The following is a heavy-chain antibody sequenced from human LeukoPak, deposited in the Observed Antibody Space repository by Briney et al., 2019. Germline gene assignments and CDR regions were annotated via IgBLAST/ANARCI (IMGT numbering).Heavy chain of an antibody. J-gene: IGHJ4*02. CDR2: IKGDGSST. V-gene: IGHV3-74*01. Sequence: PGGSLRLSCAASGFTFSTYWMHWVRQAPGKGLVWVARIKGDGSSTIYADSVKGRFTISRDNSKNTLYLQTSSLRAEDTAVYYCARASTTVPNLLDHWGRGTLGTVSS. CDR3: ARASTTVPNLLDH. CDR1: GFTFSTYW. D-gene: IGHD4-17*01.